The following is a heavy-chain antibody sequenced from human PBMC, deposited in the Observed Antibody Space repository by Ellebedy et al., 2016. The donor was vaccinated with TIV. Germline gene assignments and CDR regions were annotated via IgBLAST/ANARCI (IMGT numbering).Heavy chain of an antibody. CDR2: IYYTGHT. D-gene: IGHD2-21*01. J-gene: IGHJ4*02. CDR1: GDSITSADFY. Sequence: SETLSLTXTATGDSITSADFYWSWIRQPPGKGLEWIGHIYYTGHTFYNPSLKSRLTILLGTSKHQFSLKVSSVTAADTAVYYCARVSYCGADCHSGDYYVDNWGPGTLVTVTS. CDR3: ARVSYCGADCHSGDYYVDN. V-gene: IGHV4-30-4*01.